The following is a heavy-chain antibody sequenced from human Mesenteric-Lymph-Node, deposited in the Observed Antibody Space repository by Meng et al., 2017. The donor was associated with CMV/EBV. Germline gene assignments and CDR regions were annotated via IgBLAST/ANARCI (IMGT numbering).Heavy chain of an antibody. CDR1: GFTFSSYW. CDR2: IKQDGSEK. Sequence: GESLKISCAASGFTFSSYWMSWVRQAPGKGLEWVANIKQDGSEKYYVDSVKGRFTISRDNAKNSLYLQMNSLRAEDTAVYYCARDICSGGSCYIDFDYWGQGTLVTVSS. V-gene: IGHV3-7*01. J-gene: IGHJ4*02. D-gene: IGHD2-15*01. CDR3: ARDICSGGSCYIDFDY.